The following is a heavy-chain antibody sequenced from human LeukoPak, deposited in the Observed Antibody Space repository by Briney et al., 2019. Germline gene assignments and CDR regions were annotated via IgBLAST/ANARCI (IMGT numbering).Heavy chain of an antibody. CDR1: GLTFSSYW. Sequence: GGSLRLSCAASGLTFSSYWMSWVRQAPGKGLEWVANIKQDGSEKYYVDSVKGRFTISRDNAKNSLYLQMNSLRAEDTAVYYCARERLTGDPSTLYDYWGQGTLVTVSS. V-gene: IGHV3-7*01. J-gene: IGHJ4*02. CDR2: IKQDGSEK. D-gene: IGHD7-27*01. CDR3: ARERLTGDPSTLYDY.